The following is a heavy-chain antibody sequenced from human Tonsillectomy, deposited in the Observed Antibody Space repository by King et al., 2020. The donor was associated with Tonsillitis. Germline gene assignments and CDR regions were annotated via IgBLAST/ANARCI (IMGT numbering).Heavy chain of an antibody. CDR2: ISSRSSYI. V-gene: IGHV3-21*01. CDR3: VRQGFGVTDRDSGYFYSGLDV. J-gene: IGHJ6*02. CDR1: GFTFSDHS. Sequence: VQLVESGGGLVKPGGSLRLSCAASGFTFSDHSMTWVRQAPGKGLEWVALISSRSSYIYHADSVKGRFTISRDNPKKSLYLQMSSLRAEDTAVYYCVRQGFGVTDRDSGYFYSGLDVWGQGTTVIVSS. D-gene: IGHD2-21*02.